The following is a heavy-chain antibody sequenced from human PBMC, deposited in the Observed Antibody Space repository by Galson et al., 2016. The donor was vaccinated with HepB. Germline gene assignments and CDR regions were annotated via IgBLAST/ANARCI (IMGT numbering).Heavy chain of an antibody. CDR2: ISYDGTNK. Sequence: SLRLSCAASGFTFSSYAMTWVRQAPGKGLEWVAVISYDGTNKYYADSLKGRFTISRDNSKNTLYLQMNSLRAEDTAVYYCAKDAILACGTGCYADYWGQGTLVTVSS. V-gene: IGHV3-30*18. CDR3: AKDAILACGTGCYADY. CDR1: GFTFSSYA. J-gene: IGHJ4*02. D-gene: IGHD2-2*01.